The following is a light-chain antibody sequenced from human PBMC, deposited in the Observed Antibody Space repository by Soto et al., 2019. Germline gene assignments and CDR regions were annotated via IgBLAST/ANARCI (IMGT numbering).Light chain of an antibody. CDR1: QSVSSY. CDR3: QQRSNSSPGALT. CDR2: DAS. Sequence: EIVLTQSPATLSLSPGERATLSCRASQSVSSYLAWYQQKPGQAPRLLIYDASNRATGIPARFSGSGSGTDFALTISSQEPEDFEVYYCQQRSNSSPGALTFGGGTKVEIK. V-gene: IGKV3-11*01. J-gene: IGKJ4*01.